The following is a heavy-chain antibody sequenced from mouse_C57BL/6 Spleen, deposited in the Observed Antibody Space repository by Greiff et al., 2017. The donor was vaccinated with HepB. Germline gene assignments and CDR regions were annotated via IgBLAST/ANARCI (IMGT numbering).Heavy chain of an antibody. CDR2: ISDGGSYT. J-gene: IGHJ4*01. CDR3: ARDGSYYAMDY. CDR1: GFTFSSYA. D-gene: IGHD4-1*01. Sequence: DVKLVESGGGLVKPGGSLKLSCAASGFTFSSYAMSWVRQTPEKRLEWVATISDGGSYTYYPDNVKGRFTISRDNAKNNLYLQMSHLTTEDTAMDYCARDGSYYAMDYWGQGTSGTVSS. V-gene: IGHV5-4*01.